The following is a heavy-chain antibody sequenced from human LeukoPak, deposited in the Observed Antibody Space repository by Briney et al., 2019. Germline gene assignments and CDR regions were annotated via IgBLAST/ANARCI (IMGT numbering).Heavy chain of an antibody. D-gene: IGHD2-2*01. Sequence: GGSLGLSCAASGFTFSSYWMSWVRQAPGKGLEWGANIKQDGSEKYYVDSVMGRFTISRDNAKNSLSLQMNSLRAEDTAVYFCARSWGLTITSCHDYWGQGTLVTVSS. CDR3: ARSWGLTITSCHDY. CDR2: IKQDGSEK. J-gene: IGHJ4*02. CDR1: GFTFSSYW. V-gene: IGHV3-7*01.